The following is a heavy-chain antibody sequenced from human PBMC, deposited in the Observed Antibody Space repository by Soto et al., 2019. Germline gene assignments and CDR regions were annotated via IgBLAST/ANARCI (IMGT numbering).Heavy chain of an antibody. CDR3: AKILAGHYDSSGYWNGMDV. CDR2: ISAYNGNT. D-gene: IGHD3-22*01. CDR1: GYTFTSYG. V-gene: IGHV1-18*01. J-gene: IGHJ6*02. Sequence: QVQLVQSGAEVKKPGASVKVSCKASGYTFTSYGISWVRQAPGQGLEWMGWISAYNGNTNYAQKLQGRVTMTTDTSTSTAYMELRSLRSDDTAVYYCAKILAGHYDSSGYWNGMDVWGQGTTVTVSS.